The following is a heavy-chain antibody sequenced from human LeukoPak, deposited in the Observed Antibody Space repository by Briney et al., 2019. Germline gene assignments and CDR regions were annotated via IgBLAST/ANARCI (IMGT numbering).Heavy chain of an antibody. CDR1: GGTFSSYA. CDR2: IIPIFGTA. Sequence: SVKGSCKASGGTFSSYAISWVRQAPGQGLEWMGGIIPIFGTANYAQKFQGRVTITADESTSTAYMELSSLRSEDTAVYYCARADRYYDILTGYYRQYYFDYWGQGTLVTVSS. J-gene: IGHJ4*02. V-gene: IGHV1-69*13. D-gene: IGHD3-9*01. CDR3: ARADRYYDILTGYYRQYYFDY.